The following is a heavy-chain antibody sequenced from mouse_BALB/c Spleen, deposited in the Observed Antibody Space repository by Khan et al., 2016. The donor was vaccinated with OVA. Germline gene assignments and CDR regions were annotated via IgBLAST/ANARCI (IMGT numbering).Heavy chain of an antibody. Sequence: QVQLKESGPGLVAPSQSLSITCTVSGFSLTSYGVNWVRQPPGKGLEWLGVIWGAGSTNYHSTLMSRLSISKDNSQSQVFLKLSSLQTDDTATYFCAKWGTANYYAMDYWGQGTSVTVSS. CDR3: AKWGTANYYAMDY. CDR1: GFSLTSYG. D-gene: IGHD1-2*01. J-gene: IGHJ4*01. CDR2: IWGAGST. V-gene: IGHV2-3*01.